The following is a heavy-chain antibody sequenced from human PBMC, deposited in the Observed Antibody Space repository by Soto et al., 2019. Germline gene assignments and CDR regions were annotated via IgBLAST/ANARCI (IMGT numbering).Heavy chain of an antibody. CDR3: AKYFIAADNYFDY. J-gene: IGHJ4*02. CDR2: ISGSGGST. V-gene: IGHV3-23*01. CDR1: GFTFSSYA. D-gene: IGHD6-13*01. Sequence: EVQLLESGGGLVQPGGSLRLSCAASGFTFSSYAMSWVRQAPGKGLEWVSAISGSGGSTYYADSVKGRFTISRDNSKNTLYLQMNSLTAEDTAQCYCAKYFIAADNYFDYWGQGTLVTVFS.